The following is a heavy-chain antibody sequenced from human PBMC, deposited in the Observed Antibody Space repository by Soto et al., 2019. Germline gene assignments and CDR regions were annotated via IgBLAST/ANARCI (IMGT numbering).Heavy chain of an antibody. CDR3: AKPYCSSTSCYALYYYGKDV. D-gene: IGHD2-2*01. CDR1: GFTFSSYA. Sequence: EVQLLESGGGLVQPGGSLRLSCAASGFTFSSYAMSWVRQAPGKGLEWVSAISGSGGSTYYADSVKGRFTISRDNSKNTLYLQMNSLRAEDTAVYYCAKPYCSSTSCYALYYYGKDVWGQGTTVTVSS. V-gene: IGHV3-23*01. J-gene: IGHJ6*02. CDR2: ISGSGGST.